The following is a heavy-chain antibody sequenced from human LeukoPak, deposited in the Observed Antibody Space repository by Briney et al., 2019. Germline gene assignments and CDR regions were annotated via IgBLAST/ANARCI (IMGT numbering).Heavy chain of an antibody. V-gene: IGHV1-2*02. Sequence: GALVKVSCKASGYTFTGYYMHWVRQAPGQGLEWMGWINPNSGVTNYAQRFQGRVTMTRDTSISTAYMELSRLRSDDTAVYYCARGTYSSSWSASELDYWGQGTLVTVSS. CDR2: INPNSGVT. J-gene: IGHJ4*02. D-gene: IGHD6-13*01. CDR1: GYTFTGYY. CDR3: ARGTYSSSWSASELDY.